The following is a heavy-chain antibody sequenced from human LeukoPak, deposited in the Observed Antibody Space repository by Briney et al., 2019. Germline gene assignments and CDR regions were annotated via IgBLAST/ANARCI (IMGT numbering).Heavy chain of an antibody. CDR1: GGSISSGSYY. V-gene: IGHV4-39*07. Sequence: SETLSLTCTVSGGSISSGSYYWGWIRQPPGKGLEWIGSIYHSGSTYYNPSLKSRVTISVDTSKNQFSLKLSSVTAADTAVYYCARDPGYYDSSGLAHWGQGTLVTVSS. CDR2: IYHSGST. D-gene: IGHD3-22*01. J-gene: IGHJ4*02. CDR3: ARDPGYYDSSGLAH.